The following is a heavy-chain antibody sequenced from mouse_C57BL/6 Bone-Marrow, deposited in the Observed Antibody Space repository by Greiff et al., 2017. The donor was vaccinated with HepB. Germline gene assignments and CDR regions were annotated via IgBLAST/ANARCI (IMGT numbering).Heavy chain of an antibody. J-gene: IGHJ4*01. D-gene: IGHD2-4*01. CDR1: GYTFTDYN. Sequence: VQLQQSGPELVKPGASVKIPCKASGYTFTDYNMDWVKQSHGKSLEWIGDIYPNNGGTIYNQKFKGKATLTVDKSSSTAYMELRSLTSEDTAVYYCARKDYDYDDYAMEYWGKGTSVTVST. CDR3: ARKDYDYDDYAMEY. CDR2: IYPNNGGT. V-gene: IGHV1-18*01.